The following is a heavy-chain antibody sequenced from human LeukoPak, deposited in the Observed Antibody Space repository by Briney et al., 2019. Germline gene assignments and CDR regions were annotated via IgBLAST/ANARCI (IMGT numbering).Heavy chain of an antibody. CDR3: TTGDVLRYFDWLFDDY. D-gene: IGHD3-9*01. Sequence: GGSLRLSCAASGFTFSNAWMSWVRQAPGKGLEWVGRIKSKTDGGTTDYAAPVKGRFTISRDDSKNTLYLQMNSLKTEDTAVYYCTTGDVLRYFDWLFDDYWGQGTLVTVSS. V-gene: IGHV3-15*01. CDR2: IKSKTDGGTT. CDR1: GFTFSNAW. J-gene: IGHJ4*02.